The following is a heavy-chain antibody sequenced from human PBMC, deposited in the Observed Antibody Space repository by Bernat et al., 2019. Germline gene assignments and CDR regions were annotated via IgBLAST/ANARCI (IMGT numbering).Heavy chain of an antibody. V-gene: IGHV3-21*01. J-gene: IGHJ2*01. CDR2: ISSSSSYI. Sequence: EVQLVESGGGLVKPGGSLRLSCAASGFTFSSYSMNWVRQAPGKGLEWVSSISSSSSYIYYADSVKGRFTISRDNAKNSLYQQMNSLRAEDTAVYYCARSLVAVPTPWYFDLWGRGTLVTVSS. D-gene: IGHD6-19*01. CDR1: GFTFSSYS. CDR3: ARSLVAVPTPWYFDL.